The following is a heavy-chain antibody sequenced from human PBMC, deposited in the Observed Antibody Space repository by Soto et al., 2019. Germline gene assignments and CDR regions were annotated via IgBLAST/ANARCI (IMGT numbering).Heavy chain of an antibody. V-gene: IGHV3-21*01. CDR1: GFTFSSYS. CDR2: ISSSSSYI. CDR3: ARGLLVTTAD. J-gene: IGHJ4*02. Sequence: EVQLVESGGGLVKPGGSLRLSCAASGFTFSSYSMNWVRQAPGKGLEWVSSISSSSSYISYADSVKGRFTISRDNAKNSLYLQMNSLRAEDTAVYYCARGLLVTTADWGQGTLVTVSS. D-gene: IGHD4-17*01.